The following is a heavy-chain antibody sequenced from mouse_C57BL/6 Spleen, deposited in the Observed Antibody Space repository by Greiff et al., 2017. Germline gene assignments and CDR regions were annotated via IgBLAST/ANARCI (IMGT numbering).Heavy chain of an antibody. D-gene: IGHD2-5*01. V-gene: IGHV5-4*01. CDR2: IGDGGSYT. CDR3: ARDDYSNYVDYAMYY. CDR1: GFTFSSYA. Sequence: EVKLVESGGGLVKPGGSLKLSCAASGFTFSSYAMSWVRQTPEKRLEWVATIGDGGSYTYYPDNVKGRFTNSRDNAKNNLYLQMSHLKSEDTAMYYCARDDYSNYVDYAMYYWGQGTSVTVSS. J-gene: IGHJ4*01.